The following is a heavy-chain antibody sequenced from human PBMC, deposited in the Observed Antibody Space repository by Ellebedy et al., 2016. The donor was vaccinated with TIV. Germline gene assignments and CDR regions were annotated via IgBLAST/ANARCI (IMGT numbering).Heavy chain of an antibody. Sequence: ASVTVSCXVSGYTFTRYGMSWVRQAPGQGLEWMGWIAVYNGHTKYAQKFQDRDVMTTETATSTVYMELRSLRSDDTAVYYCARSRLGGGHWYFDFWGRGTLVTVSS. CDR3: ARSRLGGGHWYFDF. J-gene: IGHJ2*01. CDR1: GYTFTRYG. V-gene: IGHV1-18*01. CDR2: IAVYNGHT. D-gene: IGHD3-10*01.